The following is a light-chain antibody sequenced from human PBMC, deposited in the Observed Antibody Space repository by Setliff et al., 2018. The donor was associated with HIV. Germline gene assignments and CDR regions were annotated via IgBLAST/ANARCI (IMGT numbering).Light chain of an antibody. CDR1: NIGSKS. J-gene: IGLJ1*01. V-gene: IGLV3-21*03. CDR2: DDN. CDR3: QVWDSSSDHHG. Sequence: SYELTQPPSVSVAPGKTARITCGGNNIGSKSVHWYQQKPGQAPVLVVYDDNDRPSGIPERSSGSNSGNTATLTISRVEAGDEADYYCQVWDSSSDHHGFGTGTKV.